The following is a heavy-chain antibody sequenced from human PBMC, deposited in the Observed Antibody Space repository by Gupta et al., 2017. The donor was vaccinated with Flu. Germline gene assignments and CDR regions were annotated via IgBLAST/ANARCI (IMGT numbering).Heavy chain of an antibody. D-gene: IGHD6-13*01. CDR1: GGSFSGYY. CDR2: INHSGST. V-gene: IGHV4-34*01. CDR3: ARWGVGIAAAGTRGYNWFDP. Sequence: QVQLQQWGAGLLKPSETLSLTCAVYGGSFSGYYWSWIRQPPGKGLEWIGEINHSGSTNYNPSLKSRVTISVDTSKNQFSLKLSSVTAADTAVYYCARWGVGIAAAGTRGYNWFDPWGQGTLVTVSS. J-gene: IGHJ5*02.